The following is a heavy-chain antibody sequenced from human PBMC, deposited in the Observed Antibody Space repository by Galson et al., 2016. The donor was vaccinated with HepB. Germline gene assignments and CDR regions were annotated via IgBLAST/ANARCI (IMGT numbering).Heavy chain of an antibody. Sequence: SETLSLTCAVSGDSVSNNNWWSWVRQPPGKGLEWIGEIFHTGIMNYNPSLKGRVTISVDMSENQLSLKLSSVTAAGTAVYYCARGGTYYIGYWGQGTLVTISS. V-gene: IGHV4-4*02. CDR3: ARGGTYYIGY. CDR1: GDSVSNNNW. CDR2: IFHTGIM. D-gene: IGHD1-26*01. J-gene: IGHJ4*02.